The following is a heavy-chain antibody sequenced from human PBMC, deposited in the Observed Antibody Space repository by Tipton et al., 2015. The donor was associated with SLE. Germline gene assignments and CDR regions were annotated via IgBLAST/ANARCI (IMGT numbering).Heavy chain of an antibody. CDR1: GVSISSYF. Sequence: TLSLTCTVSGVSISSYFWGWIRQPPGKGLEWIGYMRSSGYTIYNPSLKSRVTILVDTSKNQFSLKLNSVTAADTAVYYCARDPGVNSWFKGPSYFDSWGQGTLVTVSS. CDR3: ARDPGVNSWFKGPSYFDS. CDR2: MRSSGYT. J-gene: IGHJ4*02. V-gene: IGHV4-59*01. D-gene: IGHD6-13*01.